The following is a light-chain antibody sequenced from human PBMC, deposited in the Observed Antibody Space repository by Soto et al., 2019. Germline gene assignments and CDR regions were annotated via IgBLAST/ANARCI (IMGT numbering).Light chain of an antibody. V-gene: IGKV1-33*01. J-gene: IGKJ2*01. CDR1: QAISNY. Sequence: DIQMTQSPSSLSADVGDRVTITCQGSQAISNYLNWFQQRPGRAPKLLISDASDLEAGVPSRFSGSGSGTDFTLTISSLQPEDFATYYCQQFFDFPFTFGQGTKLETK. CDR3: QQFFDFPFT. CDR2: DAS.